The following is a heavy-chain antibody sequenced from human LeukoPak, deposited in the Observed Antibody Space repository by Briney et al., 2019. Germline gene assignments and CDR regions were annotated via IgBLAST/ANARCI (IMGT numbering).Heavy chain of an antibody. J-gene: IGHJ4*02. V-gene: IGHV4-59*01. Sequence: PSETLSLXCTVSGGSNSSYYWSWIRQPPGKGLESIGYIYYSGSTNYNPSLKSRVTISVDTSKNQFSLKLSSVTAADTDVYYCAGDSSGYSAPSYWGQGTLVTVSS. CDR1: GGSNSSYY. D-gene: IGHD3-22*01. CDR3: AGDSSGYSAPSY. CDR2: IYYSGST.